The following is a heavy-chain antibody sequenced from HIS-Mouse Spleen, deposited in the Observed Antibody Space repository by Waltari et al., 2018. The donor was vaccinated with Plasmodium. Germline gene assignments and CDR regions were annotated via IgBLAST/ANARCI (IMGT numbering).Heavy chain of an antibody. CDR2: INHSGST. Sequence: QVQLQQWGAGLLKPSETLSLTCAVYGGSFSGYYWSWIRQPPGKGLEWIGEINHSGSTNYNPALKSRVTISVDTSKNQFSLKLSSVTAADPAVYYGARVTSSGVYWYFDLWGRGTLVTVSS. D-gene: IGHD3-3*01. J-gene: IGHJ2*01. CDR3: ARVTSSGVYWYFDL. CDR1: GGSFSGYY. V-gene: IGHV4-34*01.